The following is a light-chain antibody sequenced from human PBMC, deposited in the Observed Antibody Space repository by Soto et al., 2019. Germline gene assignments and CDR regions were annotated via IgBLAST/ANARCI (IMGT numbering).Light chain of an antibody. CDR1: GSNIGAGYG. CDR3: QSYDSNLSEV. CDR2: GSD. J-gene: IGLJ1*01. V-gene: IGLV1-40*01. Sequence: QSVLTQPPSAPGAPGQTVTISCTGSGSNIGAGYGVQWYQQLPGTAPRLLIYGSDDRPSGVPDRFSASVSGNSASLAITGLQTEDEAVYYCQSYDSNLSEVFGPGTKATVL.